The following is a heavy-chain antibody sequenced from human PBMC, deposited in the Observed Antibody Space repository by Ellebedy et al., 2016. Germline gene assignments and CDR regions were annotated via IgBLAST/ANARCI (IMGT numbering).Heavy chain of an antibody. CDR2: ISWNSGSI. J-gene: IGHJ4*02. V-gene: IGHV3-9*01. CDR1: GFTFDDYA. CDR3: AKDIGGSSTSRRLIGDFDY. D-gene: IGHD2-2*01. Sequence: GGSLRLSXAASGFTFDDYAMHWVRQAPGKGLEWVSGISWNSGSIGYADSVKGRFTISRDNAKNSLYLQMNSLRAEDTALYYCAKDIGGSSTSRRLIGDFDYWGQGTLVTVSS.